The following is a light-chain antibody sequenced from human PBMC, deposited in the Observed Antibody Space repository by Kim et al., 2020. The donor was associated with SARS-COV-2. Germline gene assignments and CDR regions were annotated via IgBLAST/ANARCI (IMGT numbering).Light chain of an antibody. J-gene: IGLJ1*01. CDR1: KLGDKY. Sequence: VSPGQTASIPCSGDKLGDKYACWYQQKPGQSPVLVIYQDSKRPSGIPERFSGSNSGNTATLTISGTQAMDEADYYCQAWDSSTKVFGTGTKVTVL. CDR2: QDS. V-gene: IGLV3-1*01. CDR3: QAWDSSTKV.